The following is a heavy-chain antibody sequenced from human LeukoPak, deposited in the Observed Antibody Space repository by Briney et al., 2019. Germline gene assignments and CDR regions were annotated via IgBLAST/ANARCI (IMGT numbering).Heavy chain of an antibody. CDR3: ARVDVWGSFRSHY. V-gene: IGHV3-74*01. D-gene: IGHD3-16*02. Sequence: GGSLRLSCAASGFTFSSYWMHWVRQAPGKGLMWVSRIGSDGSETSYAESVKGRFTISRDNAKNTLYLQMNSLRVEDTAVYYCARVDVWGSFRSHYWGQGTLVTVSS. CDR2: IGSDGSET. J-gene: IGHJ4*02. CDR1: GFTFSSYW.